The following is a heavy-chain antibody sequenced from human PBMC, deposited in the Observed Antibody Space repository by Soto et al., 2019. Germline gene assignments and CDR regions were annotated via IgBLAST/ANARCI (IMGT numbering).Heavy chain of an antibody. J-gene: IGHJ6*02. CDR2: ISAYNANT. CDR3: ARAVYGAARRDFYYYGMDV. Sequence: QVQLVQSGAEVKKPGASVKVSSKASGYTFTSYGISWVRQAPGQGLEWMGWISAYNANTDYAQELQGRVTMTTDTSTSTAYMELRSLTSDDTAVFYCARAVYGAARRDFYYYGMDVWGQGTTVTVSS. D-gene: IGHD6-6*01. CDR1: GYTFTSYG. V-gene: IGHV1-18*01.